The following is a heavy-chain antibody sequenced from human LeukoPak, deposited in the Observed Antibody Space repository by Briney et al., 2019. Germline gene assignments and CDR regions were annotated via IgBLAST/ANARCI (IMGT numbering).Heavy chain of an antibody. CDR1: GGTFSSYA. V-gene: IGHV1-69*04. J-gene: IGHJ4*02. CDR3: AREGYGYYYDSSGYFHFDY. Sequence: SVKVSCKASGGTFSSYAIIWVRQAPGQGLEWMGRIIPILGIANYAQKFQGRVTITADKSTSTAYMELSSLRSEDTAVYYCAREGYGYYYDSSGYFHFDYWGQGTLVTVSS. CDR2: IIPILGIA. D-gene: IGHD3-22*01.